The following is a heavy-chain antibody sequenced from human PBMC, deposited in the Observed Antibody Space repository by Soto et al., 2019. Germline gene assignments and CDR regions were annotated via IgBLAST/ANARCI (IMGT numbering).Heavy chain of an antibody. CDR1: GYTFTSYD. CDR2: MNPNSGNT. V-gene: IGHV1-8*01. CDR3: ARTEIITIFGVVVYGFDP. D-gene: IGHD3-3*01. J-gene: IGHJ5*02. Sequence: QVQLVQSGAEVKKPGASVKVSCKASGYTFTSYDINWVRQATGQGLEWMGWMNPNSGNTGYAQKLQGRVTMTRNTSISTAYMELSSLRSEDTAVYYCARTEIITIFGVVVYGFDPWGQGTLVTVSS.